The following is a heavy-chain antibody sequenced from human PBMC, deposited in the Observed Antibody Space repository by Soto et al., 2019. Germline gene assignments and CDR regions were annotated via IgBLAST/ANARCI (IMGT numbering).Heavy chain of an antibody. V-gene: IGHV4-34*01. D-gene: IGHD1-1*01. Sequence: SETLSLTCAVYVGSFSGYYWSWIRQPPGKGLEWIGEINHIGSTNYNPSLKSRVTISVDTSKNQFSLKLSSVTAADTAVYYCARGRNWNRYGMDVWGQATTVTVSS. CDR3: ARGRNWNRYGMDV. CDR1: VGSFSGYY. CDR2: INHIGST. J-gene: IGHJ6*02.